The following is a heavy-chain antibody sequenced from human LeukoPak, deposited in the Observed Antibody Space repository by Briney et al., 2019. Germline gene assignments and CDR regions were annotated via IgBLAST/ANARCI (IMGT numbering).Heavy chain of an antibody. J-gene: IGHJ4*02. CDR3: AKLRGTVTTWDY. Sequence: GGSLRLSCAAFGFTFSSNWMSWVRQAPGKGLEWVASINPDGSDKYYVDSVKDRFAISRDDAKNSLFLEMNGLRAGDTAVYYCAKLRGTVTTWDYWGLGTLVTVSS. D-gene: IGHD4-11*01. CDR1: GFTFSSNW. CDR2: INPDGSDK. V-gene: IGHV3-7*03.